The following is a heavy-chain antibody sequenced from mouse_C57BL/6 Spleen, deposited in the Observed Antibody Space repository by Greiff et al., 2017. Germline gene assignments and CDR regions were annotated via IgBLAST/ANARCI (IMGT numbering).Heavy chain of an antibody. J-gene: IGHJ3*01. CDR1: GYTFTSYW. D-gene: IGHD3-3*01. CDR3: ARMGDSGAY. CDR2: IDPSDSYT. Sequence: VQLQQPGAELVKPGASVTLSCKASGYTFTSYWMQWVKQRPGQGLEWIGEIDPSDSYTNYNQKFKGKATLTVDTSSSTAYMQLSSLTSEDAAVYYCARMGDSGAYWGQGTLVTVSA. V-gene: IGHV1-50*01.